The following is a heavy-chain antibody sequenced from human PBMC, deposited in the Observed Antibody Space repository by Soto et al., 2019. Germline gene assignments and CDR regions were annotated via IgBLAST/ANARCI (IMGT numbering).Heavy chain of an antibody. CDR3: ARTAAAGKYYYGMDV. D-gene: IGHD6-13*01. J-gene: IGHJ6*02. CDR1: GYSFTSYW. Sequence: PGESLKISCKGSGYSFTSYWIGWVRQRPGKGLESMGIIYPGDSDTRYSPSFQGQVTISADKSISTAYLQWSSLKASDTAMYYCARTAAAGKYYYGMDVWGQGTTVTVSS. CDR2: IYPGDSDT. V-gene: IGHV5-51*01.